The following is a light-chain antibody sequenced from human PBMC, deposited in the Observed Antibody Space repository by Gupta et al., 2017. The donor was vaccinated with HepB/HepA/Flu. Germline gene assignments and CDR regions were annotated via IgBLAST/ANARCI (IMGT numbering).Light chain of an antibody. J-gene: IGLJ2*01. CDR3: QAWDSSTDVV. CDR1: KLGDKY. CDR2: QDG. Sequence: VPTSRITCSGDKLGDKYASWYQQKPGQAPILVIYQDGERPSGIPERFSGSNSGNTATLTISGTQAVDEADYYCQAWDSSTDVVFGGGTRLTVL. V-gene: IGLV3-1*01.